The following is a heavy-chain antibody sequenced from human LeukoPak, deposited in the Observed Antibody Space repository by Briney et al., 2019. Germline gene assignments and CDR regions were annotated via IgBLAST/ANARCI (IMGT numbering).Heavy chain of an antibody. CDR1: GYTFTSYN. CDR2: INTSGGST. V-gene: IGHV1-46*01. D-gene: IGHD5-12*01. J-gene: IGHJ6*02. CDR3: ARDAAGGYDSGPLLNYYCYYRMDV. Sequence: GASLRVSSTASGYTFTSYNMHWVRQAPGQRLVRMGIINTSGGSTTYAQKCQGGVTMTRDTSSSTAYMELSRLRSDDTAVYYCARDAAGGYDSGPLLNYYCYYRMDVWGQGTTVSVSS.